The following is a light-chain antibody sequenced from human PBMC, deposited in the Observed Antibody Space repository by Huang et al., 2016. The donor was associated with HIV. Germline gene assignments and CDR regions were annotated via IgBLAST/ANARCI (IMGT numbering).Light chain of an antibody. J-gene: IGKJ4*01. CDR3: HHLYT. V-gene: IGKV1-9*01. Sequence: IQLTQSPSSLSASVGDRVTITCRANQAIGTYLAWYQQKPGKAPELLLNSSSTLRSGVPSRFSGGGSGTDFTLTITSLQPEDFASYSCHHLYTFGGGTKVEIK. CDR2: SSS. CDR1: QAIGTY.